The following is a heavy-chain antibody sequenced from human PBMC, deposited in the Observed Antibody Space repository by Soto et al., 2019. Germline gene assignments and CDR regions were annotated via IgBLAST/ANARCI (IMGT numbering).Heavy chain of an antibody. CDR1: GGSISSTNW. J-gene: IGHJ4*02. V-gene: IGHV4-4*02. CDR3: ARGQWLAFDY. D-gene: IGHD6-19*01. CDR2: IYHSGST. Sequence: QVQLQESGPGLVKPSGTLSLTCAVSGGSISSTNWWSWVRQPPGKGLEWIGEIYHSGSTNSNPSLTXXVXMXXAESKNQFSLILNSVTAADTAVYYCARGQWLAFDYWRQGTLVTVSS.